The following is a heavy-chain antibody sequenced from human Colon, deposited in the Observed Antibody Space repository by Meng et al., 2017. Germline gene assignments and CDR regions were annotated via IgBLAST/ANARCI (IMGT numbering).Heavy chain of an antibody. V-gene: IGHV4-61*03. Sequence: QVHAQGSGPRLVRPSETLSLTCTPSGGSVSSPSYYWSWIRQTPGKGLEWIGYVYYTGSANYNPSLKSRVTISVDTSKNHFSLNLTSVTAADTAVYYCARGRGSYSSIDFWGQGTLVTVSS. CDR1: GGSVSSPSYY. D-gene: IGHD1-26*01. CDR2: VYYTGSA. CDR3: ARGRGSYSSIDF. J-gene: IGHJ4*02.